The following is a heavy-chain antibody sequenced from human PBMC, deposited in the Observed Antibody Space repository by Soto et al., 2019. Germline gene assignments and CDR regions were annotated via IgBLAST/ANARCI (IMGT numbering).Heavy chain of an antibody. V-gene: IGHV3-33*01. CDR3: ARNGADSSSFSQAYYGMDV. CDR1: GFTFSSYG. D-gene: IGHD6-13*01. Sequence: PGGSLRLSCAASGFTFSSYGMHWVRQAPGKGLEWVAVIWYDGSNKYYADSVKGRFTIPRDNSKNTLYLQMNSLRAEDTAVYYCARNGADSSSFSQAYYGMDVWGQGTTVTVSS. CDR2: IWYDGSNK. J-gene: IGHJ6*02.